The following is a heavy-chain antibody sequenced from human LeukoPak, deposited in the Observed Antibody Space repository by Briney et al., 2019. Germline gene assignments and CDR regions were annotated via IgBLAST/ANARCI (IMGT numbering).Heavy chain of an antibody. CDR1: GGSISSYY. V-gene: IGHV4-59*01. J-gene: IGHJ6*02. Sequence: SETLSLTCTVSGGSISSYYWSWIRQPPGKGLEWIGYIYYSGSTNYNPSLKSRVTISVDTSKNQFSLKLSSVTAADTAVYYCARESSSWDPYYYYGMDVWGQGTTVTVSS. D-gene: IGHD6-13*01. CDR3: ARESSSWDPYYYYGMDV. CDR2: IYYSGST.